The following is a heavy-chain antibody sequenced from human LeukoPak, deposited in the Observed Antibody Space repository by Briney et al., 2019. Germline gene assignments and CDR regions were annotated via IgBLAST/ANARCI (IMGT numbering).Heavy chain of an antibody. D-gene: IGHD3-10*01. J-gene: IGHJ6*03. V-gene: IGHV3-74*01. CDR2: INGDGNTP. CDR1: GFTFSTYW. CDR3: ARDPHYGAGFYHYYYMDV. Sequence: GGSLRLSCAASGFTFSTYWMHWVRQAPGKGLMWVSHINGDGNTPSYADFVKGRFTISRDNAKNTVYLEMSSLRAEDSAVYYCARDPHYGAGFYHYYYMDVWGEGTTVTVSS.